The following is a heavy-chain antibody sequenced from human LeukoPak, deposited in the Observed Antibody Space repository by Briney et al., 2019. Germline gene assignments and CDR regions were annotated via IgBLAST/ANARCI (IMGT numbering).Heavy chain of an antibody. CDR2: IYYSGST. D-gene: IGHD3-10*01. CDR1: GGSISSSSYY. Sequence: SETLPLTCTVSGGSISSSSYYWGWIRQPPGKGLEWIGSIYYSGSTYYNPSLKSRVTISVDTSKNQFSLKLSSVTAADTAVYYCARNYGSGREGWFDPWGQGTLVTVSS. CDR3: ARNYGSGREGWFDP. J-gene: IGHJ5*02. V-gene: IGHV4-39*07.